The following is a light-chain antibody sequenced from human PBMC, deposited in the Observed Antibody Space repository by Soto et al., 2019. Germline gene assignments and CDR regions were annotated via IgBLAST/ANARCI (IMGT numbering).Light chain of an antibody. J-gene: IGKJ4*02. CDR1: QIVSSS. CDR3: QRYNNWPPT. V-gene: IGKV3D-15*01. CDR2: EAS. Sequence: EVVLTQSPGTLSVSPGERATLSCRASQIVSSSSLAWYQQKPGQAPRLLIYEASNRATGIPARFSGSGSGTEFTLTISSLQSEDFAVYYCQRYNNWPPTFGGGTKVDIK.